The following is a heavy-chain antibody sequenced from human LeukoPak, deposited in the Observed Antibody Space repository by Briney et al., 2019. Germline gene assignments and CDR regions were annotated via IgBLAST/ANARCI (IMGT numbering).Heavy chain of an antibody. J-gene: IGHJ4*02. D-gene: IGHD5-18*01. Sequence: ASVKVSCKASGYTFTSYYMHWVRQAPGQGLEWMGIINPSGGSTSYAQKFQGRVTMTRDTSTSAAYMELRSLRSDDTAVYYCARDRPTAMVRPSVADYWGQGTLVTVSS. CDR3: ARDRPTAMVRPSVADY. V-gene: IGHV1-46*01. CDR2: INPSGGST. CDR1: GYTFTSYY.